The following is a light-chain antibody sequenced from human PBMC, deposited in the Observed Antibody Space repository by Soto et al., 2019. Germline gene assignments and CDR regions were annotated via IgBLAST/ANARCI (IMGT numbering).Light chain of an antibody. Sequence: QSVPTQSPSASASLGASVNLTCTLSSGHSSNAIAWHQQQPEKGPRYLMKLNSDGSHSKGDGIPDRFSGSSSGAERYLTISILQSEDEADYYCQTWGTGIVVFGGGTKLTVL. CDR1: SGHSSNA. CDR2: LNSDGSH. V-gene: IGLV4-69*01. CDR3: QTWGTGIVV. J-gene: IGLJ2*01.